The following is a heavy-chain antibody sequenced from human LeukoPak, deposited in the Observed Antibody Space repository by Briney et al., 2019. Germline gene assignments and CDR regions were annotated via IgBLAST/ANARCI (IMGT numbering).Heavy chain of an antibody. CDR2: INHSGST. Sequence: SETLSLTCTVSGGSISSSSYYWSWIRQPPGKGLEWIGEINHSGSTNYNPSLKSRVTISVDTSKNQFSLKLSSVTAADTAVYYCARGVVVVPAAIPYNFDIWGQGTMV. CDR3: ARGVVVVPAAIPYNFDI. J-gene: IGHJ3*02. D-gene: IGHD2-2*01. V-gene: IGHV4-39*07. CDR1: GGSISSSSYY.